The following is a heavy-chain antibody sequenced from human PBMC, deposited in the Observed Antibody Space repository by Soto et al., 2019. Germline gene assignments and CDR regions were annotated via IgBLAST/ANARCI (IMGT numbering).Heavy chain of an antibody. V-gene: IGHV3-15*01. J-gene: IGHJ4*02. CDR2: IKSRSDGGTT. D-gene: IGHD3-16*01. CDR1: GFSFSNAW. CDR3: TAHLGEFVPLDY. Sequence: EVQLVESGGDFVKPGGSLRVSCAVSGFSFSNAWMSWVRQAPGKGLEWVGRIKSRSDGGTTDYTAPVKGRFTISRDDSKNTVFLQMNSLKAEDTAVYYCTAHLGEFVPLDYWGQGTLFTVSS.